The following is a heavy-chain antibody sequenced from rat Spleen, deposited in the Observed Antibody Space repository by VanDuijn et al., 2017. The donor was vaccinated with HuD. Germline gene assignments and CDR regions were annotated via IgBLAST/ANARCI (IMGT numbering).Heavy chain of an antibody. J-gene: IGHJ4*01. Sequence: EVQLQESGPGLVKPSQSLSLTCSVTGHSITSSYRWNWIRRFPGSKLEWMGYINSAGTTVYNPSLKSRISITRDTSKNQFFLQLNSVTTEDTATYYCARSIYYYGSYVMDAWGQGASVTVSS. CDR2: INSAGTT. CDR3: ARSIYYYGSYVMDA. CDR1: GHSITSSYR. V-gene: IGHV3-3*01. D-gene: IGHD1-2*01.